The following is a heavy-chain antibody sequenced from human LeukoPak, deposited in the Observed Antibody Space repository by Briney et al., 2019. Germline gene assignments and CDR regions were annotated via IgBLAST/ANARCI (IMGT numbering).Heavy chain of an antibody. CDR1: GFTFSSYA. Sequence: GGSLRLSCAASGFTFSSYAMHWVRQAPGKGLEWVAVISYDGSNEYYADSVKGRFTISRDNSKNTLYLQMNSLRAEDTAVYYCARDQDYDILTGLAGVDYWGQGTLVTVSP. V-gene: IGHV3-30-3*01. CDR3: ARDQDYDILTGLAGVDY. D-gene: IGHD3-9*01. CDR2: ISYDGSNE. J-gene: IGHJ4*02.